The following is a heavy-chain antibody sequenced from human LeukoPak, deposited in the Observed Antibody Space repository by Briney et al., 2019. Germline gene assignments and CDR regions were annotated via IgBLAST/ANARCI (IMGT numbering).Heavy chain of an antibody. CDR2: SNPNSGGT. V-gene: IGHV1-2*02. CDR3: ARSLVGANLYFDY. Sequence: XWVRQAPGQGLEWMGWSNPNSGGTNYAQEFQGRVTMTRDTSISTAYMELSRLRSDDTAVYYCARSLVGANLYFDYWGQGTLVTVSS. J-gene: IGHJ4*02. D-gene: IGHD1-26*01.